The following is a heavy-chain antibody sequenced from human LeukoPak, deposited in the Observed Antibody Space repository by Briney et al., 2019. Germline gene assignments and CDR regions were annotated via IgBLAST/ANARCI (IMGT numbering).Heavy chain of an antibody. CDR3: ARGAAFIAAAGIFDY. CDR1: GGSISSSNW. CDR2: IYHSGST. D-gene: IGHD6-13*01. J-gene: IGHJ4*02. V-gene: IGHV4-4*02. Sequence: SETLSLTCAVSGGSISSSNWWSWVRQPPGKGLEWIGEIYHSGSTNYNPSLKSRVTISVDKSKNQFSLKLSSVTAADTAVYYCARGAAFIAAAGIFDYWGQGTLVTVSS.